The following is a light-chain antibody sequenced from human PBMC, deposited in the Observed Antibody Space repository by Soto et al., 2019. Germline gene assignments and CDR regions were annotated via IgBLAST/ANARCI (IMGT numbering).Light chain of an antibody. Sequence: EIVLTLSPGTLSLSPGERATLSCRASQSVSSSYLAWYQQKPGQAPMLLIYGTSSRATAIPDRFSGSGSGTDFTLTISRLEPEDFAVYYCQQYGSASWTFGQGTKVEIK. J-gene: IGKJ1*01. V-gene: IGKV3-20*01. CDR2: GTS. CDR3: QQYGSASWT. CDR1: QSVSSSY.